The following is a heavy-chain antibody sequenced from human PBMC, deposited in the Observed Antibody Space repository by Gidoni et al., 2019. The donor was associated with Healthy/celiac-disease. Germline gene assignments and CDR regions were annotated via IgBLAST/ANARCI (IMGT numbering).Heavy chain of an antibody. CDR3: ATHPYSSSDGAEYFQH. CDR1: GFTFRSYA. J-gene: IGHJ1*01. V-gene: IGHV3-23*01. Sequence: EVQLLESGGGLVQPGGSLRLSCAASGFTFRSYAMSWVRQAPGKGPEGVSAISGSGGSTYSAGSVKGRFTTSRDNSKNTLYLQMNSLRAEDTAVYYCATHPYSSSDGAEYFQHWGQGTLVTVSS. CDR2: ISGSGGST. D-gene: IGHD6-6*01.